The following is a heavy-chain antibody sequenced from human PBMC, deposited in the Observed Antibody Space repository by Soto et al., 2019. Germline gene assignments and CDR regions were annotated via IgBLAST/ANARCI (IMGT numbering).Heavy chain of an antibody. CDR1: GFTSSGSA. Sequence: PGGSLRLSCAASGFTSSGSAMHWVRQASGKGLEWVGRIRSKANSYATAYAASVRGRFTISRDGSKNTAYLQMNSLKTEDTAVYYCTTTGDTAMASGYWGQGTLVTVSS. D-gene: IGHD5-18*01. CDR3: TTTGDTAMASGY. CDR2: IRSKANSYAT. V-gene: IGHV3-73*01. J-gene: IGHJ4*02.